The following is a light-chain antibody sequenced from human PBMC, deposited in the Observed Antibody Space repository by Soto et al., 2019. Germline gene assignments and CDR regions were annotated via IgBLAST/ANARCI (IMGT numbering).Light chain of an antibody. Sequence: EIVLTQSPATLSLSPGERATLSCRASQSVGSYLAWYQQKPCKPPRLLIYDASNRATVIPARFSGSGSGTDFTLTISSLEPEDFAVYYCQQRSNWPPITFGQGTRLEIK. CDR3: QQRSNWPPIT. J-gene: IGKJ5*01. CDR2: DAS. CDR1: QSVGSY. V-gene: IGKV3-11*01.